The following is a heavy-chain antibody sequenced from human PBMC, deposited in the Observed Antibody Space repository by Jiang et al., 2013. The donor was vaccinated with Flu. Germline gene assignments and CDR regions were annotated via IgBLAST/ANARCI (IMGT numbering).Heavy chain of an antibody. CDR1: GYTFTTYA. CDR2: INAGNGNT. V-gene: IGHV1-3*01. Sequence: VKKPGASVKVSCKASGYTFTTYAMHWVRQAPGQRLEWMGWINAGNGNTKYSQKFQGRVTITRDTSASTAYMELSSLRSEDTAVYYCARKPRSAWAAFDYWGQGTLVTVSS. CDR3: ARKPRSAWAAFDY. D-gene: IGHD6-19*01. J-gene: IGHJ4*02.